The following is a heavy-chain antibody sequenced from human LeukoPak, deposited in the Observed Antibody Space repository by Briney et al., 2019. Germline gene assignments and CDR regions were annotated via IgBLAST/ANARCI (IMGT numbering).Heavy chain of an antibody. CDR2: IYYSGST. Sequence: QVQLQESGPGLVKPSETLSLTCTVSGGSISSYYWSWIRQPPGKGLGWIGYIYYSGSTNYNPSLTSRVTISVDTSKNQFSLKLSSVTAADTAVYYCARDNWNYGSSMDVWGQGTTVTVSS. V-gene: IGHV4-59*01. D-gene: IGHD1-7*01. CDR1: GGSISSYY. CDR3: ARDNWNYGSSMDV. J-gene: IGHJ6*02.